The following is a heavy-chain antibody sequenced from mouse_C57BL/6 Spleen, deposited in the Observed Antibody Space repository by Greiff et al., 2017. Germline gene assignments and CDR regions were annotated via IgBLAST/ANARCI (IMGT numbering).Heavy chain of an antibody. CDR2: IDPENGGT. J-gene: IGHJ2*01. CDR3: AKGDY. Sequence: VQLQQSGAELVKPGASVKLSCTASGFNITGYYMHWVKQRPEQGLEWIGRIDPENGGTKYDAKFKGKATITADTSSNTAYLQLRSLTSEDTAVYYCAKGDYWGQGTTLTVSS. V-gene: IGHV14-2*01. CDR1: GFNITGYY.